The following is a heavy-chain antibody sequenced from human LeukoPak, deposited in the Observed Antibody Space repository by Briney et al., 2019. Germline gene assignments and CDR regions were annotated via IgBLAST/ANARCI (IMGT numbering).Heavy chain of an antibody. Sequence: GGSLRLSCAASGFTFTDYWMNWVRQAPGKGLEWVSSISSSGSTIYYADSVKGRFTISRDNAKNSLYLQMNSLRAEDTAVYYCARDKTVAGRGGYYFDYWGQGTLVTVSS. CDR3: ARDKTVAGRGGYYFDY. J-gene: IGHJ4*02. V-gene: IGHV3-11*01. CDR2: ISSSGSTI. D-gene: IGHD6-19*01. CDR1: GFTFTDYW.